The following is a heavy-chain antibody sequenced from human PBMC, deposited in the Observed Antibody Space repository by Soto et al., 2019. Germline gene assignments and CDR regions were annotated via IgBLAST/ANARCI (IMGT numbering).Heavy chain of an antibody. CDR2: IIPIFGTA. V-gene: IGHV1-69*06. D-gene: IGHD6-13*01. Sequence: SVKVSCKASGGTFSSYAISWVRQAPGQGLEWMGGIIPIFGTANYAQKFQGRVTITADKSTSTAYMELSSLRSEDTAVYYCARDSTLQQLAYNWFDPWGQGTLVTVS. J-gene: IGHJ5*02. CDR1: GGTFSSYA. CDR3: ARDSTLQQLAYNWFDP.